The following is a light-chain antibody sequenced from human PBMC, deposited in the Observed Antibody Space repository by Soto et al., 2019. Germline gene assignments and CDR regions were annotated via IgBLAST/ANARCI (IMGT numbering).Light chain of an antibody. J-gene: IGLJ2*01. Sequence: QSVLTQPASVSGSPGQSITISCTGTSSDLGSYNLVSWYQQQPGKAPKLMIYEGTKRPSGVSNRFSGSKSGNTASLTISGLQAEDEADYYCCSYAGSSTYVIFGGGTKLTV. CDR2: EGT. V-gene: IGLV2-23*01. CDR3: CSYAGSSTYVI. CDR1: SSDLGSYNL.